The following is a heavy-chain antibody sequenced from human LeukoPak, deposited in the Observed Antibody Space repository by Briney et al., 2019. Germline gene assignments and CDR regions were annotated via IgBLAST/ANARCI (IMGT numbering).Heavy chain of an antibody. Sequence: SETLSLTCTVSGGSISSYYWSWIRQPPGKGLEWIGYIYYSGSTNYNPSLKSRVTISVDTSKNQFSLKLSSVTAADTAVYYCARHETISGMDVRGQGTTVTVSS. CDR1: GGSISSYY. D-gene: IGHD3-3*01. CDR3: ARHETISGMDV. V-gene: IGHV4-59*08. J-gene: IGHJ6*02. CDR2: IYYSGST.